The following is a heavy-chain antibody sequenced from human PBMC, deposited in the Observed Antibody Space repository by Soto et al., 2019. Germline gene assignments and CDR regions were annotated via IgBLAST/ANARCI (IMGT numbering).Heavy chain of an antibody. CDR1: GGSISSSSYY. CDR2: IYYSGST. J-gene: IGHJ6*02. V-gene: IGHV4-39*01. CDR3: ARRLYYDSSGFEGGGMDV. D-gene: IGHD3-22*01. Sequence: PSETLSLTCTVSGGSISSSSYYWGWIRQPPGKGLEWIGSIYYSGSTYYNPSLKSRVTISVDTSKNQCSLKLSSVTAADTAVYYCARRLYYDSSGFEGGGMDVWGQGTTVTVSS.